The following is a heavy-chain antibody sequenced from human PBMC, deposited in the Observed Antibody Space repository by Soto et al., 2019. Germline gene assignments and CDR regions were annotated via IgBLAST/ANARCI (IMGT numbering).Heavy chain of an antibody. V-gene: IGHV3-74*01. D-gene: IGHD3-10*01. CDR2: IYNDGTYS. Sequence: LRLSCAASGFIFKMYWMHWVRQSPGKGLVWISRIYNDGTYSDYADSVRGRFTISRDNVNDTLYLQMNNLRAEDSGLYYCTRGPRPISTGTGDYWGQGTQVTVSS. J-gene: IGHJ4*02. CDR1: GFIFKMYW. CDR3: TRGPRPISTGTGDY.